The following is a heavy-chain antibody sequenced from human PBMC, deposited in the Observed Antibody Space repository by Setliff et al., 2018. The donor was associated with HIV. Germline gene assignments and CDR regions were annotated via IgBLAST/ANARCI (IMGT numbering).Heavy chain of an antibody. CDR3: ARDGGDPRYSGTYNY. J-gene: IGHJ4*02. D-gene: IGHD1-26*01. CDR2: IYYSGTT. Sequence: SETLSLTCTVSGGSISSSKYYWGWIRQPPGMGLEWIGSIYYSGTTYYNPSLKSRVTISVDTSKNQFSLKLTSVTAADTAMYFCARDGGDPRYSGTYNYWGQGALVTVSS. CDR1: GGSISSSKYY. V-gene: IGHV4-39*07.